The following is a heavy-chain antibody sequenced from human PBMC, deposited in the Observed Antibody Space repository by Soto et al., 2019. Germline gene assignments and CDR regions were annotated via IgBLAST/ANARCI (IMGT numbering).Heavy chain of an antibody. CDR2: INPNSGGT. CDR3: ARDLTAVAGTTYQNNWFDP. V-gene: IGHV1-2*04. D-gene: IGHD6-19*01. J-gene: IGHJ5*02. Sequence: ASVKVSCKASGYTFTGYYMHWVRQAPGQGLEWMGWINPNSGGTNYAQKFQGWVTMTRDTSISTAYMELSRLRSDDTAVYYCARDLTAVAGTTYQNNWFDPWGQGTLVTVSS. CDR1: GYTFTGYY.